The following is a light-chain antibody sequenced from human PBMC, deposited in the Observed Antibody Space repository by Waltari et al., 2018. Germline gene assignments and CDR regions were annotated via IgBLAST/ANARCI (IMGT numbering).Light chain of an antibody. J-gene: IGKJ1*01. V-gene: IGKV3-15*01. CDR3: QQYYNWPRT. CDR2: EAS. CDR1: QSAGSN. Sequence: EILMTQSPATLSVSPGGRATLSCRASQSAGSNLAWFQQGPGQAPRLLMYEASTRATGIPARFSGTGSGTEFTLTISSLQSEDFAVYYCQQYYNWPRTFGQGTKVEI.